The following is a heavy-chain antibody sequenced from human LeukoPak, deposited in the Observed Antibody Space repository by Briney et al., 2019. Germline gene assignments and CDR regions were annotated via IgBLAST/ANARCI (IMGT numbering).Heavy chain of an antibody. V-gene: IGHV1-8*01. J-gene: IGHJ4*02. D-gene: IGHD1-20*01. CDR2: MHPNSGDT. Sequence: ASVKVSCQTPGYTSTGYDINWVRQAAGQGFEWMGWMHPNSGDTGYAHNIQGRITITRDSSTATVFMELSSLRSEDTAMYYCARGRLNGNVDFWGQGILVTVSS. CDR3: ARGRLNGNVDF. CDR1: GYTSTGYD.